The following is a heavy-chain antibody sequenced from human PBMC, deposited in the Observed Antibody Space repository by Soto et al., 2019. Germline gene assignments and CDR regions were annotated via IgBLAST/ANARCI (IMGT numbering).Heavy chain of an antibody. CDR2: IYYSGST. CDR1: GGSISSYY. CDR3: ARVVAAPNTWFDP. J-gene: IGHJ5*02. D-gene: IGHD6-6*01. Sequence: SETLSLTCTVSGGSISSYYWSWIRQHPGKGLEWIGYIYYSGSTYYNPSLKSRVTISVDTSKNQFSLKLSSVTAADTAVYYCARVVAAPNTWFDPWGQGTLVPVSS. V-gene: IGHV4-59*06.